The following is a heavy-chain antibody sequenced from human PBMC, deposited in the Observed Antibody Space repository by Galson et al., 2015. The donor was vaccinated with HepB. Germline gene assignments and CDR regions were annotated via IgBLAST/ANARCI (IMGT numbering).Heavy chain of an antibody. J-gene: IGHJ3*02. V-gene: IGHV2-70*01. CDR1: GFSLSTGGMC. CDR2: IDWDDDK. CDR3: ARSRWYDAFDI. D-gene: IGHD6-13*01. Sequence: ALVQPSQPLTLTCTFSGFSLSTGGMCGSWIRQPPGKALEWLALIDWDDDKYYSTPLKTRLTISKDTSKNQVALTMTNMDPVDTATYYCARSRWYDAFDIWGEGTMVTVSS.